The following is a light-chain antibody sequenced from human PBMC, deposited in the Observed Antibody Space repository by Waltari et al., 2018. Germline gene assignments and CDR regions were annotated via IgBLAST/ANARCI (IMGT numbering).Light chain of an antibody. V-gene: IGKV1-13*02. CDR2: DAS. CDR3: QQFNSYPLT. J-gene: IGKJ4*01. CDR1: QGISSA. Sequence: AIQLTQSPASLSASVGDRVTITCRASQGISSALAWYQQKPGKTPKLLIYDASKLESGVPSRFSGSGSGTDFTLTISSLQPEDFGTYYCQQFNSYPLTFGGGTEVEIK.